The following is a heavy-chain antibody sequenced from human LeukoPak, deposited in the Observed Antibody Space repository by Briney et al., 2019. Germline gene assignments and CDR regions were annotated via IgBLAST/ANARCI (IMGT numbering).Heavy chain of an antibody. D-gene: IGHD3-10*01. V-gene: IGHV3-7*01. CDR1: GFTFSSYW. CDR3: ARVGSNYYGSGSYYNWPYYYYYYMDV. Sequence: GGSLRLSCAASGFTFSSYWMSWVRQAPGKGLEWVANIKQDGSEKYYVDSVKGRFTISRDNAKNSLYLQMNSLRAEDTAVYYCARVGSNYYGSGSYYNWPYYYYYYMDVWGKGTTVTISS. J-gene: IGHJ6*03. CDR2: IKQDGSEK.